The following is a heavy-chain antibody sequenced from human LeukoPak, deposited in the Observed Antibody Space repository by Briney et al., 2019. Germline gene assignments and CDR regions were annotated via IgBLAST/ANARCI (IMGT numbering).Heavy chain of an antibody. CDR1: GGSISSSNYY. D-gene: IGHD3-16*02. V-gene: IGHV4-39*07. Sequence: SETLSLTCTVSGGSISSSNYYWGWIRQPPGKGLEWIGGIYYSGSTYYNPSLKSRVTISVDTSKNQFSLKLSSVAAADTAVYYCARMSRDYDYVWGSYRYVTPYYFDYWGQGTLVTVSS. J-gene: IGHJ4*02. CDR3: ARMSRDYDYVWGSYRYVTPYYFDY. CDR2: IYYSGST.